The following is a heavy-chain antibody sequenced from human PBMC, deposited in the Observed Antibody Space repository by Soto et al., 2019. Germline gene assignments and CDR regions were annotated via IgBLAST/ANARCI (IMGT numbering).Heavy chain of an antibody. V-gene: IGHV3-9*01. J-gene: IGHJ4*02. Sequence: EVQLVESGGGLVQPGRSLRLSCAASGFTVDDYAMHWVRQAPGKGLEWVSGISWNSGSIGYADSVKGRFTISRDNAKNSLYLQMNSLRAEDTALYYCAKYTSPRSSWLFDYWGPGTLVTVSS. CDR2: ISWNSGSI. CDR1: GFTVDDYA. D-gene: IGHD6-13*01. CDR3: AKYTSPRSSWLFDY.